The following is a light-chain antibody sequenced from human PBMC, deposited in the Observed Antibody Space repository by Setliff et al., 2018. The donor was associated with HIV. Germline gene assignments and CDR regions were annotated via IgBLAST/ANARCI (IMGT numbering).Light chain of an antibody. J-gene: IGLJ2*01. Sequence: QPVLTQSPSASASLGASVNLTCTLSSGHSVYAVAWHQQQADKGPRYLMKLDSDGSHNRGGGIPDRFSGSSSGAERSLTISSLQSEDEADYYCQTWGTGIGVFGGGTQLTVL. CDR3: QTWGTGIGV. CDR1: SGHSVYA. V-gene: IGLV4-69*01. CDR2: LDSDGSH.